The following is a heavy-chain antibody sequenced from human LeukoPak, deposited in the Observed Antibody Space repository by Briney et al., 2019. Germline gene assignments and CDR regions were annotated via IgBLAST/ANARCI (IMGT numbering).Heavy chain of an antibody. J-gene: IGHJ3*02. V-gene: IGHV1-2*02. Sequence: ASVKVSCKTSEYTFTGYYMHWVRQAPGQGLEWMGWINPNSGGTNYAQKFQGRVTMTRDTSISTAYMELSRLRSDDTAVYYCARGLGYYDSSGYLDAFDIWGQGTMVTVSS. CDR2: INPNSGGT. CDR1: EYTFTGYY. D-gene: IGHD3-22*01. CDR3: ARGLGYYDSSGYLDAFDI.